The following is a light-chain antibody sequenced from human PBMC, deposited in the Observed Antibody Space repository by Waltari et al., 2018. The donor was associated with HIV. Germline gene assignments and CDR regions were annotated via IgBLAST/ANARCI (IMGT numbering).Light chain of an antibody. V-gene: IGLV1-51*01. CDR3: CSYAGSSTYV. CDR2: DNN. CDR1: SSNIGNNY. Sequence: QSVLTQPPSVSAAPGQKVTISCSGSSSNIGNNYVSWYRHLPGTAPKLLIYDNNKRPSGIPDRFSGSRSGNTASLTISGLQAEDEADYYCCSYAGSSTYVFGTGTKVTVL. J-gene: IGLJ1*01.